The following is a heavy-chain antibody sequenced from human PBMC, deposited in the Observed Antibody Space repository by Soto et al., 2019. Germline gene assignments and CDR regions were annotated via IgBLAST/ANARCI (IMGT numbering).Heavy chain of an antibody. D-gene: IGHD5-18*01. J-gene: IGHJ6*02. CDR3: ARRDTGGMDV. CDR1: GGTFSSYA. V-gene: IGHV1-69*13. Sequence: GASVKVSCKASGGTFSSYAISWVRQAPGQGLEWMGGIIPIFGTANYAQKFQGRVTITADESTSTAYMELSSLRSEDTAVYYCARRDTGGMDVWGQGTTVTVYS. CDR2: IIPIFGTA.